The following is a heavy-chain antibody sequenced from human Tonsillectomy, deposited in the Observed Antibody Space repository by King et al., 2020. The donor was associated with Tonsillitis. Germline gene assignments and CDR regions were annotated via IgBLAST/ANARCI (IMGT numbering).Heavy chain of an antibody. Sequence: VQLVESGGGVVQPGRSLRLPCAASGFTFSSYAMHWVRQAPGKGLEWVAVISYDGSNKYYADSVKGRFTISRDNSKNTLYLQMNSLRAEDTAVYYCARGAPFDYWGQGTLVTVSS. V-gene: IGHV3-30*04. CDR3: ARGAPFDY. CDR1: GFTFSSYA. J-gene: IGHJ4*02. CDR2: ISYDGSNK.